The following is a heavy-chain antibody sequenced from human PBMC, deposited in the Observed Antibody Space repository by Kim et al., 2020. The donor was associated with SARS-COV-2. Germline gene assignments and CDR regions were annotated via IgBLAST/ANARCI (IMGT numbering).Heavy chain of an antibody. D-gene: IGHD3-10*01. V-gene: IGHV1-24*01. CDR3: ATVGWFGDIYFDY. Sequence: YEQKFQGRVTMTEETSTDPAYMELSSLRSEDTAVYYCATVGWFGDIYFDYWGQGTLVTVSS. J-gene: IGHJ4*02.